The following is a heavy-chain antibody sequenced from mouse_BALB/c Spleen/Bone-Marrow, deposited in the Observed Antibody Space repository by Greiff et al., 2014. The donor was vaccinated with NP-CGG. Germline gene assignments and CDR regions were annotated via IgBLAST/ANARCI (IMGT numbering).Heavy chain of an antibody. V-gene: IGHV1-18*01. Sequence: VQLKESGPELVKPGASVKIPCKASGYTFTDYNMDWVKQSHGKSLEWIGDINPNNGGTIYNQKFKDKATLTVDKSSSTAYMELRSLTSEDTAVYYCVREDWDGDFDYWDQGTILTVSS. CDR3: VREDWDGDFDY. J-gene: IGHJ2*01. D-gene: IGHD4-1*01. CDR2: INPNNGGT. CDR1: GYTFTDYN.